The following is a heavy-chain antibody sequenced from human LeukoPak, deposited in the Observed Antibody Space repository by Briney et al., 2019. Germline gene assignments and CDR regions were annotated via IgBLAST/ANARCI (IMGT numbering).Heavy chain of an antibody. J-gene: IGHJ4*02. CDR2: IYYSGST. D-gene: IGHD3-9*01. CDR1: GGSISSGDYY. V-gene: IGHV4-30-4*01. Sequence: SQRVSLICTVSGGSISSGDYYWSWIRQPPGKGLEWIGYIYYSGSTYYNPSLKSRSTISVDTSKNQFSLKLNSVTAADTAVYYCASYMGIPGNLYFDYGGQGPVIVVSS. CDR3: ASYMGIPGNLYFDY.